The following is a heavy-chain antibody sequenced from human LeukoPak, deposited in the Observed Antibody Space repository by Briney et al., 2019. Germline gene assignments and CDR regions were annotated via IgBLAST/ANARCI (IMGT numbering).Heavy chain of an antibody. J-gene: IGHJ6*02. CDR2: IYSGGST. V-gene: IGHV3-66*01. CDR1: GFTASSNY. Sequence: PGGSLRLSCAASGFTASSNYMSWVRQAPGKGLEWVSVIYSGGSTYYADSVKGRFTISRDNSKNTLYLQMNSLRAEDTAVYYCASGYSSVPSYYGMDVWGQGTTVTVSS. D-gene: IGHD6-25*01. CDR3: ASGYSSVPSYYGMDV.